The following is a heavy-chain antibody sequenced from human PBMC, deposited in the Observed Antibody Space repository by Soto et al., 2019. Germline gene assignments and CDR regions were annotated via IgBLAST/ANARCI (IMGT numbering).Heavy chain of an antibody. J-gene: IGHJ4*02. V-gene: IGHV3-21*01. Sequence: GGSLRLSCAAPGFTFSIYSMYWVRQAPGKGLEWVSSISSSSSYIYYADSVKGRLTISRDNAKNSLYLQMNSLRAEDTAVYYCARDAARGYDSSGSHDCWGQGTLVTVSS. D-gene: IGHD3-22*01. CDR1: GFTFSIYS. CDR3: ARDAARGYDSSGSHDC. CDR2: ISSSSSYI.